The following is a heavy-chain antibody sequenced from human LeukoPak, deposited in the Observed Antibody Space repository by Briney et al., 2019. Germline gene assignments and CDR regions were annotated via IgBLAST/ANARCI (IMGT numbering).Heavy chain of an antibody. CDR1: GYSFTSYW. J-gene: IGHJ3*02. CDR2: IYPGDSHN. V-gene: IGHV5-51*01. CDR3: ARQGPNNAFDI. Sequence: GESLNTPCKGSGYSFTSYWIGWVRQMPGKGIEWMGIIYPGDSHNRYRPSFQGQVTISADKSISTASLQWSSLKASDTAMYYCARQGPNNAFDIWGQGTRLTVSS.